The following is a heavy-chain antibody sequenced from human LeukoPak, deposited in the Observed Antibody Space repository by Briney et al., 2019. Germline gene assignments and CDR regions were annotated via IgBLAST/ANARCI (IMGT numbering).Heavy chain of an antibody. CDR1: GFTFSSYS. J-gene: IGHJ4*02. CDR3: ARVPCSGGSCYSGY. D-gene: IGHD2-15*01. CDR2: ISSSSSYI. V-gene: IGHV3-21*01. Sequence: GGSLRLSCAASGFTFSSYSVNWVRQAPGKGLEWVSSISSSSSYIYYADSVRGRFTISRDNAKNSLYLQMNSLRAEDTAVYYCARVPCSGGSCYSGYWGQGTLVTVSS.